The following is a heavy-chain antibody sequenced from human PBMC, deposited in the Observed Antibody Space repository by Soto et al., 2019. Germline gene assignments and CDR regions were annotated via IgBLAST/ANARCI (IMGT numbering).Heavy chain of an antibody. Sequence: GETLKISCKGSGYSFTSYWIGWVRQMPGKGLEWMGVIYPYDSDTRYSPPFQGQVTISADKSTTTAYLQWSSLKASDTAMYYCARQRSSSSHGEQGIYYSYYGMDVWGQGTTVTVSS. CDR3: ARQRSSSSHGEQGIYYSYYGMDV. J-gene: IGHJ6*02. D-gene: IGHD2-2*01. CDR1: GYSFTSYW. CDR2: IYPYDSDT. V-gene: IGHV5-51*01.